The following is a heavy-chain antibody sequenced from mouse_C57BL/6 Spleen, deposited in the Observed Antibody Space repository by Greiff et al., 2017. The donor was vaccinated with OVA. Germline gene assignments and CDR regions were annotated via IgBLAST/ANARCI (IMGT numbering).Heavy chain of an antibody. CDR2: IHPSDSDT. Sequence: VQLQQPGAELVKPGASVKVSCKASGYTFTSYWMHWVKQRPGQGLEWIGRIHPSDSDTNYNQKFKGKATLTVDKSSSTAYMQLSILTSEDSAVYYCAMGYYGSSFYYFDYWGQGTTLTVSS. CDR1: GYTFTSYW. J-gene: IGHJ2*01. D-gene: IGHD1-1*01. V-gene: IGHV1-74*01. CDR3: AMGYYGSSFYYFDY.